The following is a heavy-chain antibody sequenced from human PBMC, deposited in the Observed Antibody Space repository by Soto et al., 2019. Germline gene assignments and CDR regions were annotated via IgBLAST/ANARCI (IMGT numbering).Heavy chain of an antibody. CDR1: GYTFTSYY. Sequence: ASVKVSCKASGYTFTSYYMHWVRQAPGQGLEWMGWINPNSGGTNYAQKFQGRVTMTRDTSISTAYMELSRLRSDDTAVYYCARDYGSGSYDHYGMDVWGQGTTVTV. V-gene: IGHV1-2*02. CDR2: INPNSGGT. CDR3: ARDYGSGSYDHYGMDV. J-gene: IGHJ6*02. D-gene: IGHD3-10*01.